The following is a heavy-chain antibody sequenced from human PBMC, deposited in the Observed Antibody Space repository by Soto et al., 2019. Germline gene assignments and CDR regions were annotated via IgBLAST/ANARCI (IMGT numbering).Heavy chain of an antibody. Sequence: EVQLVESGGGLVQPGGSLRLSCAASGFTFSSYAMHWVRQAPGKGLEYVSAISSNGGSTYYANPVKGRFTISRDNSKNTPYLQMGSLRAEDLAMYYCARGPALCDSWGQGTLVTVSS. J-gene: IGHJ4*02. CDR2: ISSNGGST. CDR1: GFTFSSYA. CDR3: ARGPALCDS. V-gene: IGHV3-64*01.